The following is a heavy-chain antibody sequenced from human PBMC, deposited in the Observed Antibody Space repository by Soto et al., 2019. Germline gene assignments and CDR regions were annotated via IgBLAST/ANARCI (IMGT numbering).Heavy chain of an antibody. J-gene: IGHJ5*01. CDR2: IIPIFGTA. V-gene: IGHV1-69*13. D-gene: IGHD3-22*01. CDR3: ARGCPTYYYDSSGSYRNWLDT. Sequence: PVKVSCKASGGTFSSYAISWVRQAPGQGLEWMGGIIPIFGTANYAQKFQGRVTITADESTSTAYMELSSLRSEDTAVYYCARGCPTYYYDSSGSYRNWLDTWGQGTLVTVSS. CDR1: GGTFSSYA.